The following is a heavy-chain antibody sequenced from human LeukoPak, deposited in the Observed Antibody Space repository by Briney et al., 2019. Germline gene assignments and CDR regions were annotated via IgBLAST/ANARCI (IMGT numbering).Heavy chain of an antibody. D-gene: IGHD3-10*01. CDR1: GFTFSSFW. J-gene: IGHJ3*02. CDR3: ARDRGYYGSDS. V-gene: IGHV3-7*03. Sequence: GGSLRLSCVASGFTFSSFWMSWVRQAPGKGLEWVANIKQDGSKKYYVDSVKGRFTISRDNAKNSPYLQMNSLRAEDTAVYYCARDRGYYGSDSWGQGTMVTVSS. CDR2: IKQDGSKK.